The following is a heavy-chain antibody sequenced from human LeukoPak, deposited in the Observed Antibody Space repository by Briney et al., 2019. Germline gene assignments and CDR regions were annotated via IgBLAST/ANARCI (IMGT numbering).Heavy chain of an antibody. CDR1: GFTFDDYA. CDR3: AELGITMIGGV. V-gene: IGHV3-9*01. CDR2: ISWNSGSI. J-gene: IGHJ6*04. D-gene: IGHD3-10*02. Sequence: GGSLRLSCAASGFTFDDYAMHWVRQAPGKGLEWVSGISWNSGSIAYADSVKGRFTMSRDNAKNSLYLQMNSLRAEDTAVYYCAELGITMIGGVWGKGTTVTISS.